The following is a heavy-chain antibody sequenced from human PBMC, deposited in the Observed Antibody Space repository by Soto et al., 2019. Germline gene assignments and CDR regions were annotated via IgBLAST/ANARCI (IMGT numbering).Heavy chain of an antibody. CDR1: GGSISSGGYY. J-gene: IGHJ2*01. CDR2: IYYSGRT. CDR3: ARDGMTTVVTDYWYFDL. V-gene: IGHV4-30-4*01. D-gene: IGHD4-17*01. Sequence: SETLSLTCTVAGGSISSGGYYWSGIRQAPGKGLEWIGYIYYSGRTYYNPSLKSRVTISVDTSKNQFSLKLSSVTAADTAVYYCARDGMTTVVTDYWYFDLWGRGTLVTVSS.